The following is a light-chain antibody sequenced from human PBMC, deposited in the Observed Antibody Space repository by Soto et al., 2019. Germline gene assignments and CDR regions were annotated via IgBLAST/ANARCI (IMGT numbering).Light chain of an antibody. CDR3: QQYDSSSWT. CDR2: GTS. CDR1: QSVSSSY. V-gene: IGKV3-20*01. Sequence: EVVLTQSPGTLSLSPGERATLSCRASQSVSSSYLAWYQQKPGPAPRLLIYGTSSMATGTPDRFSGSGSGTDFTLTISRLEPEDFAVYYCQQYDSSSWTFGQGTKVEIK. J-gene: IGKJ1*01.